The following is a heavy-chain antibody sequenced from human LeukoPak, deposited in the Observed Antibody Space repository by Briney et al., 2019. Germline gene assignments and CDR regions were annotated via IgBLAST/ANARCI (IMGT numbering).Heavy chain of an antibody. J-gene: IGHJ4*02. CDR1: GFTFSNYD. CDR3: TKGPDTSGYYSLDY. Sequence: PGGSLRPSCAASGFTFSNYDIHWVRQAPGKGLEWVAIISYDGSNKYYADSVKGRFTISGDNSKNTLYLQMNSLRAEDTAVYYCTKGPDTSGYYSLDYWGQGALVTVSS. D-gene: IGHD3-22*01. CDR2: ISYDGSNK. V-gene: IGHV3-30*18.